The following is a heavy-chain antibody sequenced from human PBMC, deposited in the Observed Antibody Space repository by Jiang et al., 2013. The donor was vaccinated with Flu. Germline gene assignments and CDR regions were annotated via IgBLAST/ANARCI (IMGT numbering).Heavy chain of an antibody. CDR2: IDWDDDK. V-gene: IGHV2-70*11. J-gene: IGHJ4*02. CDR1: GFSLSTSGMC. Sequence: KPTQTLTLTCTFPGFSLSTSGMCVSWIRQPPGKALEWLARIDWDDDKYYSTSLKTRLTISKDTSKNQVVLTMTNMDPVDTATYYCARMRHIRLGDLSPPTFDYWGQGTLVTVSS. CDR3: ARMRHIRLGDLSPPTFDY. D-gene: IGHD3-16*02.